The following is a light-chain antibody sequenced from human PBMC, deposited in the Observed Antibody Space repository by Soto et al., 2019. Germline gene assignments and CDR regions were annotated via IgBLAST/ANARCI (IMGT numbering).Light chain of an antibody. V-gene: IGLV2-14*03. CDR2: DVS. J-gene: IGLJ1*01. CDR1: NNDVGGYNY. Sequence: LTQAPSGSRVSGQSSSIPRPRKNNDVGGYNYVSWYQHHPGKAPKLMIFDVSNRPSGVSNRFSGSKSGNTASLTISGLQPEDEADYYCSSYTTSNTRQIVFGTGTKVTVL. CDR3: SSYTTSNTRQIV.